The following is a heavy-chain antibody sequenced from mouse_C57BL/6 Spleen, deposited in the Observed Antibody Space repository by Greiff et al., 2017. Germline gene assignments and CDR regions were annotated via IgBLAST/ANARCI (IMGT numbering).Heavy chain of an antibody. CDR2: IDPISGNT. D-gene: IGHD2-10*01. CDR3: AREGAYFFAY. CDR1: GYTFTSYG. Sequence: QVQLQQSGAELARPGASVKLSCKASGYTFTSYGISWVKQRPGQGLEWIGEIDPISGNTYYNEKFKGKATQTADKSSSTAYMELRSLTSEDSAVYFGAREGAYFFAYWGHGALVTVSA. V-gene: IGHV1-81*01. J-gene: IGHJ3*01.